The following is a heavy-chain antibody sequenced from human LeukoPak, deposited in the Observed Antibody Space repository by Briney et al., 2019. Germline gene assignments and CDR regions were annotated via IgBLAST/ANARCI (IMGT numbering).Heavy chain of an antibody. Sequence: GESLKISCKGSGYRFTSYWIGWVRQMPGKGLEWMGIIYPGDSDTRYSPSIQGQVTISVDKSISTAYLHWSSLKASDTAMHYCARRAGVTSRRHEFDSWGQGTLVTVSS. CDR2: IYPGDSDT. V-gene: IGHV5-51*01. D-gene: IGHD3-10*01. CDR3: ARRAGVTSRRHEFDS. J-gene: IGHJ4*02. CDR1: GYRFTSYW.